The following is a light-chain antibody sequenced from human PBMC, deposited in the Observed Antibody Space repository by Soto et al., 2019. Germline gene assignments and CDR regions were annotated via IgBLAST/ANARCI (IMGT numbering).Light chain of an antibody. Sequence: DIVMTQSPLSLPVTPGEPASISCRSSQSLLHSNGYNYLDWYLQKPGQSPQLLIYLGSNRASGVPDRFSGSGSDTDFTLKISRVEAEDVGVYYCMQALQTPQYTFGQVTKLEIK. CDR1: QSLLHSNGYNY. CDR3: MQALQTPQYT. CDR2: LGS. J-gene: IGKJ2*01. V-gene: IGKV2-28*01.